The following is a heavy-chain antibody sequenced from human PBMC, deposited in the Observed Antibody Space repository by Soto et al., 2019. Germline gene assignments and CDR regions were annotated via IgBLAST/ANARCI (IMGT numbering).Heavy chain of an antibody. CDR2: MNPNSGNT. CDR3: AGVDTASYYYYGMDV. V-gene: IGHV1-8*02. D-gene: IGHD5-18*01. J-gene: IGHJ6*02. CDR1: GYSFTDYY. Sequence: ASVKVSCKTSGYSFTDYYIHWVRQATGQGLEWMGWMNPNSGNTGYAQKFQGIVTMTRNTSISTAYMELSSLRSEDTAVYYCAGVDTASYYYYGMDVWGQGTTVTVSS.